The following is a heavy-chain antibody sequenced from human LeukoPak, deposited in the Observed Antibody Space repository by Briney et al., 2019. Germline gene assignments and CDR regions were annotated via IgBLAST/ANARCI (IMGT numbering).Heavy chain of an antibody. CDR2: IYSDGST. CDR1: GFIFSGDF. D-gene: IGHD6-13*01. V-gene: IGHV3-53*01. Sequence: PGGSLRLSCAASGFIFSGDFMSWVRQAPGKGLEWVSVIYSDGSTYYADSVKGRFTISRDNSKNTLYLQMNSLRAEDTAVYYCARDLSGSSSWYDGMDVWGQGTTVTVSS. J-gene: IGHJ6*02. CDR3: ARDLSGSSSWYDGMDV.